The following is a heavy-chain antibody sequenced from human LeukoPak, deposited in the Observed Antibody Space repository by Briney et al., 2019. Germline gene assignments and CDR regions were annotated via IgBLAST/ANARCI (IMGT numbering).Heavy chain of an antibody. CDR1: GGSFSGYY. CDR3: ARHRRPATENGLN. Sequence: SETLSLTCAVYGGSFSGYYWSWIRQPPGKGLEWIGSIYYSGSTYYNPSLKSRVTISVDTSKNQFSLKLSSVTAADTAVYYCARHRRPATENGLNWGQGTLVTVSS. V-gene: IGHV4-34*01. D-gene: IGHD2-2*01. J-gene: IGHJ4*02. CDR2: IYYSGST.